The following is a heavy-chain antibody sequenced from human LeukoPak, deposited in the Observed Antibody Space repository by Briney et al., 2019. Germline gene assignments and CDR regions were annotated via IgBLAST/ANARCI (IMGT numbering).Heavy chain of an antibody. CDR1: GYTFTSYG. CDR2: ISAYNGNT. J-gene: IGHJ4*02. Sequence: VASVKVSCKASGYTFTSYGISWVRQAPGQGLEWMGWISAYNGNTNYAQKLQGRVTMTTDTSTSTAYMELRSLRSDDTAVYYCARDYDSSGYYCLDYWGQGTLVTVSS. D-gene: IGHD3-22*01. CDR3: ARDYDSSGYYCLDY. V-gene: IGHV1-18*01.